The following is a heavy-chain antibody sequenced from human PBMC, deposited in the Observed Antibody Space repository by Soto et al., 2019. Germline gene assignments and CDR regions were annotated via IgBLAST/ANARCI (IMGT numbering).Heavy chain of an antibody. Sequence: HPGGSLRLSCAASGFTFRGYEMNWVRQAPGKGLEWVSYISCRGNTIYYADSVKGRFTISRDNAQNSLSLQMNSLTAEDTAVYYCARHFCTDDACPPIYFHGLDVWGQGTTVTVSS. V-gene: IGHV3-48*03. D-gene: IGHD2-8*01. CDR2: ISCRGNTI. J-gene: IGHJ6*02. CDR3: ARHFCTDDACPPIYFHGLDV. CDR1: GFTFRGYE.